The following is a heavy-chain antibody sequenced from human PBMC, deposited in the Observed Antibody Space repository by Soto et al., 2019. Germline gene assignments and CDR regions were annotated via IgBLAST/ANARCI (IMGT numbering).Heavy chain of an antibody. CDR2: IIPIFGTA. V-gene: IGHV1-69*13. CDR1: GGTFSSYA. D-gene: IGHD2-2*01. Sequence: ASVKVSCKASGGTFSSYAISWVRQAPGQGLEWMGGIIPIFGTANYAQKFQGRVTITADESTSTAYMELSSLRSEDTAVYYCARDPGYCSSTSCYEYFQHWGQGTLVTVSS. J-gene: IGHJ1*01. CDR3: ARDPGYCSSTSCYEYFQH.